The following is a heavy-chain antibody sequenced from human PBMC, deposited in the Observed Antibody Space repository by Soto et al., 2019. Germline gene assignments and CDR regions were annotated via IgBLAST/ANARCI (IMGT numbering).Heavy chain of an antibody. Sequence: SETLSLTCTVSGGSISSGGYYWSWIRQHTGKGLEWIGYIYDSVSNYYNPSLKSRFTISVDTSKNQFSLKLSSVTAADTAVYYCARDRAARDWGQGTLVTVSS. V-gene: IGHV4-31*03. D-gene: IGHD6-25*01. J-gene: IGHJ4*02. CDR1: GGSISSGGYY. CDR2: IYDSVSN. CDR3: ARDRAARD.